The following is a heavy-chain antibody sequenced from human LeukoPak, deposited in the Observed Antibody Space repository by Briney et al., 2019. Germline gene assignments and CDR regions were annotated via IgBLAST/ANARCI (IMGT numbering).Heavy chain of an antibody. D-gene: IGHD3-3*01. V-gene: IGHV1-2*02. J-gene: IGHJ5*02. CDR1: GYTFTGYY. Sequence: GASVKVSCKASGYTFTGYYMHWVRQAPGQGLEWMGWINPNSGGTNYAQKFQGRVTMTRDTSISTAYMELSSLRSEDTAVYYCATTPGYAEVWSGPPRFDPWGQGTLVTVSS. CDR3: ATTPGYAEVWSGPPRFDP. CDR2: INPNSGGT.